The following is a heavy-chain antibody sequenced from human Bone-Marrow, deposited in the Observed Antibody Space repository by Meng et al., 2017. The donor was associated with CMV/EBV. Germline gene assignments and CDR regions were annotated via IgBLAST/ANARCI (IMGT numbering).Heavy chain of an antibody. V-gene: IGHV1-69*10. D-gene: IGHD2-21*01. CDR2: INPILGIA. CDR3: ARDQQTSLAY. Sequence: SVKVSCKASGYTFTGYYMHWVRQAPGQGLEWMGWINPILGIANYAQKFQGRVTITADKSTSTAYMELSSLRSEDTAVYYCARDQQTSLAYWGQGTLVTVSS. CDR1: GYTFTGYY. J-gene: IGHJ4*02.